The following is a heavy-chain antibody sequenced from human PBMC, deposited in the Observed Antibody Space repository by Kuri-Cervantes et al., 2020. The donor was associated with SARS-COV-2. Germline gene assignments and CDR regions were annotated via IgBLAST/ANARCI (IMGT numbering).Heavy chain of an antibody. CDR2: ISSSSSTI. CDR1: GFTFSSYS. D-gene: IGHD2-21*02. Sequence: GGSLRLSCAASGFTFSSYSMNWVRQAPGKGLEWVSYISSSSSTIYYADSVKGRFTISRDNAKNSLYLQMNSLRAEDTAVYYCARDKWPIVVVTCCFDYWGQGNRVTVSS. V-gene: IGHV3-48*01. J-gene: IGHJ4*02. CDR3: ARDKWPIVVVTCCFDY.